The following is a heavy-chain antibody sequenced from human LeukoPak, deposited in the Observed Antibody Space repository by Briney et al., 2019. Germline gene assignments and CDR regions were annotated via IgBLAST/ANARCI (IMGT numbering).Heavy chain of an antibody. D-gene: IGHD3-3*01. CDR1: GYTLTELS. V-gene: IGHV1-24*01. CDR2: FDPEDGET. J-gene: IGHJ6*02. CDR3: AGRVLRFLEGPADNYYGMDV. Sequence: ASVTVSCKVSGYTLTELSMHWVRQAPGKGLEWMGGFDPEDGETIYAQKFQGRVTMTEDTSTHTAYMELSSLRSEDTAVYYCAGRVLRFLEGPADNYYGMDVWGQGTTVTVSS.